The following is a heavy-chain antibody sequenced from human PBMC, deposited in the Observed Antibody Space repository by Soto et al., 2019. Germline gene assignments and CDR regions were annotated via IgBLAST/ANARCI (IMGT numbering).Heavy chain of an antibody. J-gene: IGHJ4*02. CDR1: GFTFSDYY. Sequence: QVQLVESGGGLVKPGGSLRLSCAASGFTFSDYYMSWIRQAPGKGLEWVSYISPSGNTIHYADSVKGRFTISRDNAKNSLYLQMNSLRVEDXAVXXCAXXXSWRVDYWGQGTLVTVSS. V-gene: IGHV3-11*01. CDR3: AXXXSWRVDY. D-gene: IGHD6-13*01. CDR2: ISPSGNTI.